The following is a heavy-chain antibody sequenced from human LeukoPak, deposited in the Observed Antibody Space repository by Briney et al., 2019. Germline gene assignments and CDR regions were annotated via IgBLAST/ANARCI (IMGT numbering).Heavy chain of an antibody. CDR3: ARPPSTLPAVIPDY. D-gene: IGHD2-2*01. J-gene: IGHJ4*02. V-gene: IGHV3-49*04. Sequence: SGGSLRLSCTASGFTFCDYAMSWVRQAPGKGLEWVGFIRSKAYGGTTEYAASVKDKFTISRDDSKSVTYLQMNSLKTEDTAVYYCARPPSTLPAVIPDYWGQGTLVTVSS. CDR2: IRSKAYGGTT. CDR1: GFTFCDYA.